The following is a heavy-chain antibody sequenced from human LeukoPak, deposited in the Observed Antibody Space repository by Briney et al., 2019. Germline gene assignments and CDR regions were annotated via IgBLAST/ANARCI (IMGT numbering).Heavy chain of an antibody. V-gene: IGHV4-39*07. J-gene: IGHJ6*04. CDR3: ARDEKGHASGWTQLDV. Sequence: SETLSLTCSVSGGSISSSVHYWGWVRQPPGKGLEWIVSGSSSGNAYYNPSLKSRVTVSVDTSKNQFSLKVTSVTAADMAVYYCARDEKGHASGWTQLDVWGKGTTVTVSS. CDR2: GSSSGNA. CDR1: GGSISSSVHY. D-gene: IGHD6-19*01.